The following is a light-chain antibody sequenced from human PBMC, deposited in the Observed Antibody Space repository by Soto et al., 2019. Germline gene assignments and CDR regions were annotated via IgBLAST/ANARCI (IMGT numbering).Light chain of an antibody. V-gene: IGKV3-20*01. CDR2: GAS. Sequence: EIVLTQSPGTLSLSPGERATLSCRASQSVSSSYLAWYQQKPGQAPRLLMYGASSRATGIPDRFSGGGSATDFTLTISRLEPEDFAVYYCQQYGSSTYTFGQGTKLDIK. J-gene: IGKJ2*01. CDR3: QQYGSSTYT. CDR1: QSVSSSY.